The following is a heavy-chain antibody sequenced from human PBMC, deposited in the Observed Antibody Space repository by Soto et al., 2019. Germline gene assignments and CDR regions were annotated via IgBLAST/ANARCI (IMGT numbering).Heavy chain of an antibody. CDR2: MNPNSGNT. D-gene: IGHD1-20*01. CDR3: ARGGMDYYYMDV. V-gene: IGHV1-8*01. Sequence: ASVKVSCKASGYTFTSYDINWVRQATGQGLEWMGWMNPNSGNTGYAQKFQGRVTMTRNTSISTAYMELSSLRSEDTAVYYCARGGMDYYYMDVWGKGTTVTVSS. J-gene: IGHJ6*03. CDR1: GYTFTSYD.